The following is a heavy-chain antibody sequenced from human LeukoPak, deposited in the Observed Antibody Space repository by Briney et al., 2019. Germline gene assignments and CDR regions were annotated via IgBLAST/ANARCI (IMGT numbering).Heavy chain of an antibody. CDR2: INHSGST. J-gene: IGHJ5*02. Sequence: KPSETLSLTCAVYGGSFSGYYWSWICQPPGKGLEWIGEINHSGSTNYNPSLKSRVTISVDTSKNQFSLKLSSVTAADTAVYYCARGYSGGSFFDPWGQGTLVTVSS. CDR1: GGSFSGYY. CDR3: ARGYSGGSFFDP. D-gene: IGHD2-15*01. V-gene: IGHV4-34*01.